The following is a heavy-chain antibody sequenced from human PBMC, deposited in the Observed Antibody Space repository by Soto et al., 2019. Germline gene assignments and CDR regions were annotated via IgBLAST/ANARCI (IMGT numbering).Heavy chain of an antibody. V-gene: IGHV4-61*01. Sequence: SETLSLTCTVSGGSVSSGSYYWSWIRQPPGKGLEWIGYIYYSGSTNYNPSRNSRVTISVDTSKNQVSLKLSSVTAAGTAAYYCARAATSYDYDYYDCMDGWGKGTPVTVSS. CDR1: GGSVSSGSYY. CDR3: ARAATSYDYDYYDCMDG. D-gene: IGHD5-18*01. J-gene: IGHJ6*03. CDR2: IYYSGST.